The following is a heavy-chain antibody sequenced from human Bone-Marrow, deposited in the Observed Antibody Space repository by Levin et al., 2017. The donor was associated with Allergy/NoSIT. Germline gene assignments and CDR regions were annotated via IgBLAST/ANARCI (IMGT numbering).Heavy chain of an antibody. J-gene: IGHJ4*02. CDR3: ARDSPGGDVRAGFDY. CDR1: GGSISSGDYY. V-gene: IGHV4-30-4*01. CDR2: IYYSGST. D-gene: IGHD3-16*01. Sequence: NPSETLSLTCTVSGGSISSGDYYWSWIRQPPGKGLEWIGYIYYSGSTYYNPSLKSRVTISVDTSKNQFSLKLSSVTAADTAVYDCARDSPGGDVRAGFDYWGQGTLVTVSS.